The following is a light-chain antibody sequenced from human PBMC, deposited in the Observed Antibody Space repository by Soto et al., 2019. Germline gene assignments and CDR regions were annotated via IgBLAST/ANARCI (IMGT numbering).Light chain of an antibody. J-gene: IGKJ1*01. CDR2: GAS. CDR3: QQRSNWPET. V-gene: IGKV3D-20*02. Sequence: IVFTQAPVTLSLSQGERVTLSCRASQSVSSSYLAWYQQKPGQAPRLLIYGASSRATGIPARFSGSGSGTDFTLTISSLEPEDFAVYYCQQRSNWPETFGQGTKVDIK. CDR1: QSVSSSY.